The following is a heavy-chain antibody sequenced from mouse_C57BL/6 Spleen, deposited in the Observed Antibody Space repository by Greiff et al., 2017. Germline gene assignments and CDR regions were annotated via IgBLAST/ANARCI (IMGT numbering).Heavy chain of an antibody. V-gene: IGHV5-4*01. CDR3: ARDRGDEGVDYAMDY. CDR2: ISDGGSYT. J-gene: IGHJ4*01. D-gene: IGHD3-1*01. CDR1: GFTFSSYA. Sequence: EVKLVESGGGLVKPGGSLKLSCAASGFTFSSYAMSWVRQTPEKRLEWVATISDGGSYTYYPDNVKGRFTISRDNAKNNLYLQMSHLKSEDTAMYYCARDRGDEGVDYAMDYWGQGTSVTVSS.